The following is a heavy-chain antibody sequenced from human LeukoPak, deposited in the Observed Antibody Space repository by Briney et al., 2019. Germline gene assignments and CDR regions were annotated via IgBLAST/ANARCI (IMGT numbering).Heavy chain of an antibody. D-gene: IGHD2-2*01. CDR2: ISYSGRT. CDR1: GGSISSSSYY. V-gene: IGHV4-39*01. CDR3: ATLNTSTWYFDY. J-gene: IGHJ4*02. Sequence: PSETLSLTCTVSGGSISSSSYYWGWIRQPPGKGLEWIGSISYSGRTNYNPSLRSRLSISVDTSKNQFSLKLSSVTAAEAAVYYCATLNTSTWYFDYWGQGTLVTVSS.